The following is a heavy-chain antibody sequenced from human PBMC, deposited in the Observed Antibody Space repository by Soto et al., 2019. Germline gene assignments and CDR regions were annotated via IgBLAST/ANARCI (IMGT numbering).Heavy chain of an antibody. V-gene: IGHV3-23*01. Sequence: EVQLLESGGGLVQPGGSPRLSCAASGFTFSSYAMSWVRQAPGKGLEWVSAISGSGGSTYYADSVKGRFTISRDNSKNTLYLQMNSLRAEDTAVYYCAKARGPYDSSGYLHYWGQGTLVTVSS. D-gene: IGHD3-22*01. CDR3: AKARGPYDSSGYLHY. CDR1: GFTFSSYA. J-gene: IGHJ4*02. CDR2: ISGSGGST.